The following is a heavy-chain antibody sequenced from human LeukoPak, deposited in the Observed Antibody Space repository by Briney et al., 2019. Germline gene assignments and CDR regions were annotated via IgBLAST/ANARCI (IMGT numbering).Heavy chain of an antibody. Sequence: GGSLRLSCAASGFTFNDYYMSWIRQAPGKGLEWVSYISTSRTIYYADSVKGRFTISRENAKTSLYLQMNSLRAEDTAVYYCARVHYYGMDVWGQGTTVTVSS. CDR1: GFTFNDYY. J-gene: IGHJ6*02. CDR2: ISTSRTI. CDR3: ARVHYYGMDV. V-gene: IGHV3-11*01.